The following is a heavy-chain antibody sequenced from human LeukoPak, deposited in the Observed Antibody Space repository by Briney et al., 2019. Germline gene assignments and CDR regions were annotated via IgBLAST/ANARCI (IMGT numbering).Heavy chain of an antibody. V-gene: IGHV3-48*01. CDR3: ARDFGSTTVAPDYFDY. CDR2: ISSSSSTI. J-gene: IGHJ4*02. D-gene: IGHD4-17*01. CDR1: GFTFSSYS. Sequence: GSLRLSCAASGFTFSSYSMNWVRQAPGKGLEWVSYISSSSSTIYYADSVKGRFTISRDNAKNSLYLQMNSLRAEDTAVYYCARDFGSTTVAPDYFDYWGQGTLVTVSS.